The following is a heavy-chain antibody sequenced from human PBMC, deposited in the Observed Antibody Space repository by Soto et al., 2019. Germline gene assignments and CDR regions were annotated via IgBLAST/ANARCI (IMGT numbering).Heavy chain of an antibody. Sequence: GASVKVSCKASGYTFTSYYMHWVRQAPGQGLEWMGIINPSGGSTSYAQKFQGRVTMTRDTSTSTVYMELSTLRSEDTAVYYCSKKKSIAAACKVWFDPWGQGTLVTAPQ. V-gene: IGHV1-46*03. CDR1: GYTFTSYY. CDR2: INPSGGST. J-gene: IGHJ5*02. CDR3: SKKKSIAAACKVWFDP. D-gene: IGHD6-13*01.